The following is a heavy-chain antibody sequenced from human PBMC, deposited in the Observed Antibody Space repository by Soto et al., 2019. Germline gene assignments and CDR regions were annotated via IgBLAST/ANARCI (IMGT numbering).Heavy chain of an antibody. V-gene: IGHV1-18*01. CDR1: GYTFTSYG. J-gene: IGHJ5*02. CDR3: ASDDAALYDSRGYYYGWFDP. Sequence: QVQLVQSGAEVKKPGASVKVSCKASGYTFTSYGISWVRQAPGQGLEWMGWISAYNGNTNYAQKLQGRVTMTTDTSTSTAYMELRSLRSDDTAVYYCASDDAALYDSRGYYYGWFDPWGQGTLVTVSS. D-gene: IGHD3-22*01. CDR2: ISAYNGNT.